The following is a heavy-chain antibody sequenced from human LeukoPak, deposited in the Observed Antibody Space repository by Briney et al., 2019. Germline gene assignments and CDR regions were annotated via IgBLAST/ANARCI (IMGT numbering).Heavy chain of an antibody. CDR1: GFTFSSYW. J-gene: IGHJ4*02. CDR3: ARVEGGSGWYGDFDY. V-gene: IGHV3-7*01. CDR2: IKQDGSEK. D-gene: IGHD6-19*01. Sequence: GGSLRLSCAASGFTFSSYWMSWVRQAPGKGLEWVANIKQDGSEKYYVDSVKGRFTISRDNAKNSLYLQMNSLRAEDTAVYYCARVEGGSGWYGDFDYWGQGTLVTVSS.